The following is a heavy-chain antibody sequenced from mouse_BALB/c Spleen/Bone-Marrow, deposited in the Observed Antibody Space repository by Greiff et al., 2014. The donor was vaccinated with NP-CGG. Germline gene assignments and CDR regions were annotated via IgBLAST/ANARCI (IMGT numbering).Heavy chain of an antibody. D-gene: IGHD2-10*02. CDR1: GFTFSDYY. Sequence: DVKLVESGGGLMKPGGSLKLSCAASGFTFSDYYMCWIRQTPEKRLEWVATISDGGSYTYYPDSVKGRFTISRDNAKNSLYLQMSSLKSEDTAMYYCARSGERYGAMDYWGQGTSVTVSS. V-gene: IGHV5-4*02. J-gene: IGHJ4*01. CDR3: ARSGERYGAMDY. CDR2: ISDGGSYT.